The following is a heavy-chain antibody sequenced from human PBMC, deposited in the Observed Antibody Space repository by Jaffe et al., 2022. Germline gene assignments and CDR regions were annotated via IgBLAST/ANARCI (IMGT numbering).Heavy chain of an antibody. CDR1: GFTFSSYA. Sequence: EVQLVESGEGLVQPGGSLRLSCAASGFTFSSYAMHWVRQAPGKGLEYVSAISSNGGSTYYADSVKGRFTISRDNSKNTLYLQMGSLRAEDMAVYYCARAAGLYDFGAFDIWGQGTMVTVSS. V-gene: IGHV3-64*02. CDR2: ISSNGGST. D-gene: IGHD3-16*02. J-gene: IGHJ3*02. CDR3: ARAAGLYDFGAFDI.